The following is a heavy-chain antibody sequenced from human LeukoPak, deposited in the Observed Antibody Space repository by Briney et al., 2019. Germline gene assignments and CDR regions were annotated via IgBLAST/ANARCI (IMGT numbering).Heavy chain of an antibody. CDR3: AKGRRGYDSSGYYYVPLDY. Sequence: GGSLRLSCAASGFTFSSYAMSWVRQAPGKGLEWVSAISGSGGSTYYADSVKGRFTISRDNSKNTLYPQMNSLRAEDTAVYYCAKGRRGYDSSGYYYVPLDYWGQGTLVTVSS. V-gene: IGHV3-23*01. J-gene: IGHJ4*02. CDR1: GFTFSSYA. CDR2: ISGSGGST. D-gene: IGHD3-22*01.